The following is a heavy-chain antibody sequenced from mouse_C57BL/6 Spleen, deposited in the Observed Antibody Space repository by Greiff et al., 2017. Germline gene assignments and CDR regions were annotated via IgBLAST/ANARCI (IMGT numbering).Heavy chain of an antibody. D-gene: IGHD2-3*01. J-gene: IGHJ1*03. V-gene: IGHV1-69*01. CDR2: IDPSDSYT. Sequence: VQLQQPGAELVMPGASVKLSCKASGYTFTSYWMHWVKQRPGQGLEWIGEIDPSDSYTNYNQKFKGKSTLTVDKSSSTAYMQLSSLTSEDSAVYYCARDGRGYVDVWGTGTTVTVSS. CDR1: GYTFTSYW. CDR3: ARDGRGYVDV.